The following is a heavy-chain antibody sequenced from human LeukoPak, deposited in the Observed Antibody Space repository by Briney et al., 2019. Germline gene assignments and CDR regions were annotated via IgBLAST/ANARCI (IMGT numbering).Heavy chain of an antibody. CDR2: ISGSGGST. J-gene: IGHJ1*01. CDR3: AKDRRYSYGQTEYFQH. V-gene: IGHV3-23*01. CDR1: GFTFSSYA. Sequence: PGGSLRLSCAASGFTFSSYAMTWVRQAPGKGLEWVSAISGSGGSTYYADSVKGRFTISRDNSKNTLYLQMNSLRAEDTAVYYCAKDRRYSYGQTEYFQHWGQGTLVTVSS. D-gene: IGHD5-18*01.